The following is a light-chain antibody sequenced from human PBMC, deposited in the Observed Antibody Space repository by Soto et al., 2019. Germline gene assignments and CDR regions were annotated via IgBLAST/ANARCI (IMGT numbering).Light chain of an antibody. J-gene: IGLJ7*02. CDR3: RSYGGSRAV. Sequence: QSALTQPASVSGSPGQSITISCTGTSSDVGSHNLVSWYQQHPGQAPKLMIYEVTKRPLGVSTRFSASKSGNTASLTISGLQAEDEADYYCRSYGGSRAVFGGGTQLSAL. V-gene: IGLV2-23*02. CDR1: SSDVGSHNL. CDR2: EVT.